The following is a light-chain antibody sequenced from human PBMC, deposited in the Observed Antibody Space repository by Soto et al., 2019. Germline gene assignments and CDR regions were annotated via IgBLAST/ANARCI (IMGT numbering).Light chain of an antibody. Sequence: EIVLTQSPDTLSLSPGERATLSCRASQSVSNNYLAWYQQNPGQAPRLLIYGASSRATGIPDRFSGSGSGTDFTLTISRLEPEDFAVYYCQQYGSSPPVTFGGGTRVEIK. CDR1: QSVSNNY. CDR3: QQYGSSPPVT. J-gene: IGKJ4*01. CDR2: GAS. V-gene: IGKV3-20*01.